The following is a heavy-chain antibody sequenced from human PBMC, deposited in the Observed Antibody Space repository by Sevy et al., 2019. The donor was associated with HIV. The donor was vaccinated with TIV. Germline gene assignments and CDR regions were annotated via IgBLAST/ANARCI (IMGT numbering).Heavy chain of an antibody. V-gene: IGHV3-30*02. CDR1: GFNFSPYG. CDR2: IGYDGNKI. CDR3: VKDPHYDFFDY. J-gene: IGHJ4*02. Sequence: GGSLRLSCAASGFNFSPYGMHWVRQAPGKGLEWVSYIGYDGNKIFYADSVRRRFTVSRDNSKNTLYLQMNSLSTEDTAVYYCVKDPHYDFFDYWGQGILVTVSS. D-gene: IGHD3-10*01.